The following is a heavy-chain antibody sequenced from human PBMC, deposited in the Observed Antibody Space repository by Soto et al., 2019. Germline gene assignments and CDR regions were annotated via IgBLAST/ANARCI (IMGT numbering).Heavy chain of an antibody. V-gene: IGHV1-2*02. CDR1: GYTFTGYY. CDR2: INPNSGGT. Sequence: GASVKVSCKASGYTFTGYYMHWVRQAPGQGLEWMGWINPNSGGTNYAQKFQGRVTMTRDTSISTAYMELSRLRSDDTAVYYCARDAGMSSSSSGVYGMDVWGQGTTVTVSS. J-gene: IGHJ6*02. D-gene: IGHD6-6*01. CDR3: ARDAGMSSSSSGVYGMDV.